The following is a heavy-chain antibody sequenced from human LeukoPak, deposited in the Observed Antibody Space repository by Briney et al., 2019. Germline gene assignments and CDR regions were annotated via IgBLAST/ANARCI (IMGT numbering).Heavy chain of an antibody. Sequence: PGGSLRLSCAASGFTFSSYSMNWVRQAPEKGLEWVSSITSSSSYIYYADSVKGRFTISRDNAKNSLYLQMNSLRAEDTAVHYCARDGYGDYHLGYWGQGTLVTVSS. CDR1: GFTFSSYS. D-gene: IGHD4-17*01. V-gene: IGHV3-21*01. CDR3: ARDGYGDYHLGY. J-gene: IGHJ4*02. CDR2: ITSSSSYI.